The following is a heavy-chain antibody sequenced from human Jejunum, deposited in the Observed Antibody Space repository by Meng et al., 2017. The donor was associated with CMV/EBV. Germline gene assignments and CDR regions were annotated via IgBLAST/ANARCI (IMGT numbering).Heavy chain of an antibody. CDR1: SSCSGDCN. CDR2: NYSTGRS. CDR3: ARTQDCHITTCYTGFDP. J-gene: IGHJ5*02. Sequence: SSCSGDCNWSGRRRPPGKNVEWCGVNYSTGRSYHNTSLKKRLTISVDASKNQYSMRLSSVAAAETAMDYYARTQDCHITTCYTGFDPWGQGTLVTVSS. V-gene: IGHV4-30-4*01. D-gene: IGHD2-2*01.